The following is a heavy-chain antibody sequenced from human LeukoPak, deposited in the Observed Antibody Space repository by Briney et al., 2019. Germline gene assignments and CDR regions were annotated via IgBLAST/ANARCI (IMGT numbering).Heavy chain of an antibody. CDR1: GGSISSSSYY. CDR3: ARDRWSGYYQMRYFDY. J-gene: IGHJ4*02. Sequence: SETLSLTCTASGGSISSSSYYWGWIRQPPGKGLEWIGSIYYSGSTYYNPSLKSRVTISVDTSKNQFSLKLSSVTAADTAVYYCARDRWSGYYQMRYFDYWGQGTLVNVSS. D-gene: IGHD3-3*01. V-gene: IGHV4-39*07. CDR2: IYYSGST.